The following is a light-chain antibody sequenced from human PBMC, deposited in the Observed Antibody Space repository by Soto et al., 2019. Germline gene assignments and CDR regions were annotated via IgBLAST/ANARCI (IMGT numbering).Light chain of an antibody. Sequence: EIVLTQSPATLSLSPWERATLSCRASQSVSSYLAWYQQKPGQAPRLLIYDASNRATGIPARFSGSGSETDFTLTISSLEPEDSAVYYCQQRASWVTFGQGTRLEIK. J-gene: IGKJ5*01. CDR3: QQRASWVT. CDR1: QSVSSY. V-gene: IGKV3-11*01. CDR2: DAS.